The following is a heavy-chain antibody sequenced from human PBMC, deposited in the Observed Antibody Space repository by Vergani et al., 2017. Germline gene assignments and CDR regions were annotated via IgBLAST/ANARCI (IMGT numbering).Heavy chain of an antibody. CDR1: GFTFTNFA. CDR2: ISGSGGFT. CDR3: ARIVAVGYDAFDI. V-gene: IGHV3-23*01. Sequence: EVQLLESGGNLVQPGGSLRLSCAASGFTFTNFAMTWVRQAPGEGLEWVSGISGSGGFTYYADSVKGRFTISRDNSKNTMFLQMNNLRAEDTAVYYCARIVAVGYDAFDIWGQGTMVTVSS. J-gene: IGHJ3*02. D-gene: IGHD2-21*01.